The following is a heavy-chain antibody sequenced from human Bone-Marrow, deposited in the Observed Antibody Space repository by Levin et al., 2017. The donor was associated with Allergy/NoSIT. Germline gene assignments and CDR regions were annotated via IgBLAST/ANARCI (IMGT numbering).Heavy chain of an antibody. D-gene: IGHD2-15*01. J-gene: IGHJ4*02. CDR1: GFTFSNYA. CDR2: ISLDGNTQ. Sequence: QSGGSLRLSCAVSGFTFSNYAMHWVRQAPGRGLEWVAFISLDGNTQYYADSVKGRFTVSRDNSNNTLHLQMNSLRVEDTAIYFCAKDAYTCSGGSCYFFDYWGQGGLVTVSS. V-gene: IGHV3-30*18. CDR3: AKDAYTCSGGSCYFFDY.